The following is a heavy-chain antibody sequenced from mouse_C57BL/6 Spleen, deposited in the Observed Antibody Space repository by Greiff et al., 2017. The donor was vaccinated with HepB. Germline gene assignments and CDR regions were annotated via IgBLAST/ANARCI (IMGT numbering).Heavy chain of an antibody. CDR2: INPNNGGT. CDR3: ASDGYYVNYDYFDY. Sequence: EVQLQQSGPELVKPGASVKMSCKASGYTFTDYNMHWVKQSHGKSLEWIGYINPNNGGTSYNQKFKGKATLTVNKSSSTAYMELRSLTSEDSAVYYCASDGYYVNYDYFDYWGQGTTLTVSS. V-gene: IGHV1-22*01. CDR1: GYTFTDYN. J-gene: IGHJ2*01. D-gene: IGHD2-1*01.